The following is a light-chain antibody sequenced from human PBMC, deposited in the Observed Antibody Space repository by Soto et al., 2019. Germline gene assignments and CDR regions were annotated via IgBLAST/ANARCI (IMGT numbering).Light chain of an antibody. CDR1: HNIAKW. V-gene: IGKV1-5*01. Sequence: IQMTQSPSTLSASVGDRVTITCRASHNIAKWLAWYQQKPGRAPRLLIYDASTLQTGVPSRFSGSGSGTEFTRTISGLRPDEFATYYCQHLDTYWPVGQGTKVEIK. CDR2: DAS. J-gene: IGKJ1*01. CDR3: QHLDTYWP.